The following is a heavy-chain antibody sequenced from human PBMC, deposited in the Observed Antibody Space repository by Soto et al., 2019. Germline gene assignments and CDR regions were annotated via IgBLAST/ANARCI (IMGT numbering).Heavy chain of an antibody. D-gene: IGHD5-12*01. J-gene: IGHJ4*02. CDR3: ARGGGYDSFDY. Sequence: SETLSLTCTVSGASISYGGFSWSWIRQSPGKGLEWIGYISHLESTYFHPSFKSRLTMSIDRTRNQFSLKLSSVTAADMAVYDCARGGGYDSFDYWGQGVLVTVSS. CDR2: ISHLEST. CDR1: GASISYGGFS. V-gene: IGHV4-30-2*06.